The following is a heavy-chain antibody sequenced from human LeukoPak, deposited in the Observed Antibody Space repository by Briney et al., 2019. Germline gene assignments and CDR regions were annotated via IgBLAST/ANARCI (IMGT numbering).Heavy chain of an antibody. J-gene: IGHJ5*02. Sequence: ESSETLSLTCTVSGGSISSYYWSWIRQPPGKGLEWIGYIYYSGSANYNPSLKSRVTISVDTSKNQFFLKLSSVTAADTAVYYCARGYDSSGYMRPDWFDPWGQGTLVTVSS. CDR1: GGSISSYY. CDR2: IYYSGSA. CDR3: ARGYDSSGYMRPDWFDP. V-gene: IGHV4-59*12. D-gene: IGHD3-22*01.